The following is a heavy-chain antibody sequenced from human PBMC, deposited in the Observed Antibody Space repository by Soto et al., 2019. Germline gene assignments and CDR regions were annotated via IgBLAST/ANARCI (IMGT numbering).Heavy chain of an antibody. J-gene: IGHJ4*02. V-gene: IGHV3-23*01. Sequence: PGGSLRLSCAASGFTFSSYAMSWVRLAPGKGLEWVSAISGSGGSTYYADSVKGRFTISRDNSKNTLYLQMNSLRAEDTAVYYCAKASVSDNYYDSSGYFDYWGQGTLVTVS. CDR1: GFTFSSYA. CDR3: AKASVSDNYYDSSGYFDY. D-gene: IGHD3-22*01. CDR2: ISGSGGST.